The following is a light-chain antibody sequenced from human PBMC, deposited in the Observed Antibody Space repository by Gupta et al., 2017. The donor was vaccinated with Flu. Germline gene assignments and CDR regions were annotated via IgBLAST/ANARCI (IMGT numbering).Light chain of an antibody. CDR2: EVS. V-gene: IGLV2-14*01. Sequence: QSALTQPASVSGSPGQSITISCTGSSSDVGGYNYVSWYQQHPGKAPKLILYEVSNRPSGISNRFSGSKSGNTASLTISGLQAEDEADYYFSSFITSSTLGVFGGGTKLTVL. CDR3: SSFITSSTLGV. CDR1: SSDVGGYNY. J-gene: IGLJ3*02.